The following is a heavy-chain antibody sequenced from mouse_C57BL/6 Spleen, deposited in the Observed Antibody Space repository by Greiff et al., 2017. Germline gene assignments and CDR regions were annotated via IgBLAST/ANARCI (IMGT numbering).Heavy chain of an antibody. J-gene: IGHJ2*01. CDR3: AREGDGGWFDY. D-gene: IGHD1-1*02. Sequence: EVKLVESEGGLVQPGSSMKLSCTASGFTFSDYYMAWVRQVPEKGLEWVANINYDGSSTYYLDSLKSRFIISRDNAKTILYLQMSSLKSEDTATYYCAREGDGGWFDYWGQGTTLTVSS. V-gene: IGHV5-16*01. CDR1: GFTFSDYY. CDR2: INYDGSST.